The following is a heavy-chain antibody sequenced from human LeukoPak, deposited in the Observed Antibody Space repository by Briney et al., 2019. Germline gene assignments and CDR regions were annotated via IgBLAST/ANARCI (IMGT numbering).Heavy chain of an antibody. CDR3: SRDRRSWFDP. Sequence: SETLSLTCTVSGGSISSYYWSWIRQPPGKGLEWIGYIYYSGSTNYNPSLKSRVTISVDTSKNQFSLKLSSVTAADTAVYYGSRDRRSWFDPWGQGTLVTVSS. CDR2: IYYSGST. CDR1: GGSISSYY. J-gene: IGHJ5*02. V-gene: IGHV4-59*01.